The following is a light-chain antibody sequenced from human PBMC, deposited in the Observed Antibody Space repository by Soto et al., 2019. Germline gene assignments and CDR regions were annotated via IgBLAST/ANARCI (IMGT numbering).Light chain of an antibody. V-gene: IGKV3-15*01. CDR3: QQYYNWPLFT. Sequence: ETVMTQSQATLSVSPGERATLSCRASESVSSTLAWYQQQPGQAPRLLSHGASTRATGIPARLSGSRSGTEFTLTISSLQSDDCAGYYCQQYYNWPLFTFGPGTTVDIK. CDR2: GAS. J-gene: IGKJ3*01. CDR1: ESVSST.